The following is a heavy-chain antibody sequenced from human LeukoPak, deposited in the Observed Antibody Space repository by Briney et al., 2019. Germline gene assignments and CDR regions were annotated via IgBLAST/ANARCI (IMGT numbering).Heavy chain of an antibody. J-gene: IGHJ4*02. CDR2: ISGSGDNT. Sequence: GGSLRLSCAASGFTVSSNYMSWVRQAPGKGLEWVSGISGSGDNTYYADSVKGRFTISRDNSENTLYVQVNSLGTEDTAAYYCAKGSYYDSSGSFYFDYWGQGTLVTVSS. V-gene: IGHV3-23*01. CDR3: AKGSYYDSSGSFYFDY. D-gene: IGHD3-22*01. CDR1: GFTVSSNY.